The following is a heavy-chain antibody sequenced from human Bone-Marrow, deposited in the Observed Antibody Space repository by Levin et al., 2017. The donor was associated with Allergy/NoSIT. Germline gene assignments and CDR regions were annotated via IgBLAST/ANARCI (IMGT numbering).Heavy chain of an antibody. V-gene: IGHV3-30*18. J-gene: IGHJ4*02. Sequence: GGSLRLSCVASGFPFRNYAIHWVRQAPGKGLEWVALTSPDGSNRYYADAVKGRFTISRDNSKNTLYLQMNSLRAEDTAVYFCAKDYQGYTNYWGQGTLVTVSP. CDR2: TSPDGSNR. CDR1: GFPFRNYA. D-gene: IGHD5-24*01. CDR3: AKDYQGYTNY.